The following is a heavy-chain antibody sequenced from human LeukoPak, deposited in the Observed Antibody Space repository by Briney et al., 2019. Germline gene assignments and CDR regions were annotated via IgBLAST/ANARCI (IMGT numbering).Heavy chain of an antibody. CDR1: GGSFSGYY. D-gene: IGHD3-22*01. Sequence: SETLSLTCAVYGGSFSGYYWSWIRQPPGKGLEWIGEINHSGSTNYNPSLKSQVTISVDTSKNQFSLKLSSVTAADTAVYYCARGRGGYYYDSSGRRAYYMDVWAKGPRSPSP. CDR3: ARGRGGYYYDSSGRRAYYMDV. V-gene: IGHV4-34*01. J-gene: IGHJ6*03. CDR2: INHSGST.